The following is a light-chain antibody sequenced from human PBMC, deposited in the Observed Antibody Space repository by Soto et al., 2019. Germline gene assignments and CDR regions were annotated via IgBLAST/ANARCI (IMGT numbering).Light chain of an antibody. J-gene: IGLJ2*01. Sequence: QSALTQPRSVSGSPGQSVTISCTGTSGDVGGYNYVSWYQHHPGKAPKLMIYEVAQRPSGVPDRFSGSKSGNTASLTISGLQAEDEADYYCCSFAGCYNLDVVFGGGTKLTVL. CDR2: EVA. CDR1: SGDVGGYNY. CDR3: CSFAGCYNLDVV. V-gene: IGLV2-11*01.